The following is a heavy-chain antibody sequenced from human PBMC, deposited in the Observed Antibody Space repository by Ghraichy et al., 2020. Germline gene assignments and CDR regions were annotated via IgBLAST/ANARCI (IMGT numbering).Heavy chain of an antibody. CDR2: ISGSGGST. CDR1: GFTFSSYA. CDR3: AKAEDFVVVTDFDY. D-gene: IGHD2-21*02. Sequence: GGSLRLYCAASGFTFSSYAMSWVRQAPGKGLEWVSAISGSGGSTYYADSVKGRFTISRDNSKNTLYLQMNSLRAEDTAVYYCAKAEDFVVVTDFDYWGQGTLVTVSS. J-gene: IGHJ4*02. V-gene: IGHV3-23*01.